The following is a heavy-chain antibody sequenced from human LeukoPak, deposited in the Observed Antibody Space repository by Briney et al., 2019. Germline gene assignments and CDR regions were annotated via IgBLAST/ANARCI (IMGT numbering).Heavy chain of an antibody. CDR2: ISGSGGST. Sequence: PGASLRLSCAASGFTFRSYAMRWVRQAPGKGLEWVSDISGSGGSTYYADSVKGRFTISRDNSKYTLYLQMNLLTADDTAVYYCAKDLFTVTTFCWFDPWGQGTLVTVSS. D-gene: IGHD4-17*01. CDR1: GFTFRSYA. CDR3: AKDLFTVTTFCWFDP. J-gene: IGHJ5*02. V-gene: IGHV3-23*01.